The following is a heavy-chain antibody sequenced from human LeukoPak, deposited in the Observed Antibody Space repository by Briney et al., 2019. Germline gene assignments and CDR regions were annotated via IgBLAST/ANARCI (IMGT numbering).Heavy chain of an antibody. CDR3: ARQGGSYYGSGSYFDY. J-gene: IGHJ4*02. D-gene: IGHD3-10*01. CDR1: GFTFSSYW. Sequence: GGSLRLSCAASGFTFSSYWTSWVRQAPGKGLEWVANIKQDGSEKYYVDSVKGRFTISRDNAKNPLYLQMNSLRAEDTAVYYCARQGGSYYGSGSYFDYWGQGTLVTVSS. CDR2: IKQDGSEK. V-gene: IGHV3-7*01.